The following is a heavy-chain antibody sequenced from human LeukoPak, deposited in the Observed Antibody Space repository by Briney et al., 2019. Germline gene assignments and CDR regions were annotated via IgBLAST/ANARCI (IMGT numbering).Heavy chain of an antibody. J-gene: IGHJ4*02. CDR2: ISYDGSNK. D-gene: IGHD3-22*01. V-gene: IGHV3-30*04. Sequence: GGSLRLSCAASGFTFGSYAMHWVRQAPGKGLEWVAVISYDGSNKYYADSVKGRFTISRDNSKNTLYLQMNSLRAEDTAVYYCARDRGPYDSSGYHFDYWGQGTLVTVSS. CDR1: GFTFGSYA. CDR3: ARDRGPYDSSGYHFDY.